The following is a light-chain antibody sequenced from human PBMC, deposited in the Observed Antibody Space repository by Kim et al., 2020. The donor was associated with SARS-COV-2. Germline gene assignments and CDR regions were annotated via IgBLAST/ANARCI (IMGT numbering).Light chain of an antibody. V-gene: IGLV2-14*03. J-gene: IGLJ2*01. CDR3: SSYTSSSTLV. Sequence: QSALTQPASVSGSPGQSITISCSGTSSGVGGYNHVSWYQQHPGRAPKLMIYDVSNRPSGVSNRFSGSKSGNTASLTISGLQAEDEADYYCSSYTSSSTLVFGGGTQLTVL. CDR1: SSGVGGYNH. CDR2: DVS.